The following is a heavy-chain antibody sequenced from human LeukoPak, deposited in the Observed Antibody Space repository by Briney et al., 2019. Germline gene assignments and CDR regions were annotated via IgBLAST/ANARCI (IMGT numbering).Heavy chain of an antibody. J-gene: IGHJ4*02. CDR1: GDSVSSNSAA. CDR2: TYYRSKWYN. CDR3: ARDIVGATIALDY. V-gene: IGHV6-1*01. D-gene: IGHD1-26*01. Sequence: SQTLSLTCAISGDSVSSNSAAWNWIRQSPSRGLEWLVITYYRSKWYNDYAVSVKSRITINPDTSKKQFSLQLNSVTPEDTAVYYCARDIVGATIALDYWGQGTLVTVSS.